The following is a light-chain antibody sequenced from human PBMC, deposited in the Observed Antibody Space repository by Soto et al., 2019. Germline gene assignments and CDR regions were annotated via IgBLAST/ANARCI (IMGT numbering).Light chain of an antibody. CDR1: QGIRSA. J-gene: IGKJ1*01. CDR2: AAS. CDR3: LLDFSYFWA. V-gene: IGKV1-6*01. Sequence: AIQLTQSPSSLSASVGDRVTITCRASQGIRSALGWYQQKPGKVPKLLIYAASTLQSGVPSRFSGSGSGTDFTLTISSLQPEAFATYYCLLDFSYFWAFGQGTKVEVK.